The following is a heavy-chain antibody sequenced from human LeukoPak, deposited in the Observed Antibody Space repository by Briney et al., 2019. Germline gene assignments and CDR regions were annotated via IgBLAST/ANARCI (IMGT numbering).Heavy chain of an antibody. J-gene: IGHJ4*02. V-gene: IGHV3-30*18. CDR3: AKSPNHYDILTGYYSIDY. CDR1: GFTFSSYG. CDR2: ISYDGSNK. D-gene: IGHD3-9*01. Sequence: GGSLRLSCAASGFTFSSYGMQWVRQAPGKGLEWVAVISYDGSNKYYADAVKGRFTISRDNSKNTLYLQMNSLRAEDTAVYYCAKSPNHYDILTGYYSIDYWGQGTPVTVSS.